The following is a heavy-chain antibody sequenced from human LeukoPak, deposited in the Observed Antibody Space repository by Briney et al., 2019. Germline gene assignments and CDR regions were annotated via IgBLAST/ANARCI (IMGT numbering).Heavy chain of an antibody. Sequence: GGSLRLSCAASGFTFSSYEMSWVRQAPGKGLGWVSYIATSGSAIYYADSVKGRFTISRDDAKNSLYLQMNSLRVEDMAVYYCVRGGYCSSTICYWYNAFDMWGQGTMVTVSS. V-gene: IGHV3-48*03. J-gene: IGHJ3*02. D-gene: IGHD2-2*01. CDR3: VRGGYCSSTICYWYNAFDM. CDR2: IATSGSAI. CDR1: GFTFSSYE.